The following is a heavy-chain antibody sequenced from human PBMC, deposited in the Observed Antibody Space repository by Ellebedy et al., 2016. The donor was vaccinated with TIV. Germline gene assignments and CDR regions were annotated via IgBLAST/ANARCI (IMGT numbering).Heavy chain of an antibody. V-gene: IGHV3-11*06. J-gene: IGHJ4*02. CDR1: GFTLGDYY. Sequence: PGGSLRLSCAASGFTLGDYYMSWIRQAPGKGLAWVSYISGNSGYTNYADPVRGRITISRDNAKNSVYLEMNSLTAEDTAVYYCARVRGWVPGGGYFDHWGQGILVTVSS. CDR3: ARVRGWVPGGGYFDH. D-gene: IGHD6-19*01. CDR2: ISGNSGYT.